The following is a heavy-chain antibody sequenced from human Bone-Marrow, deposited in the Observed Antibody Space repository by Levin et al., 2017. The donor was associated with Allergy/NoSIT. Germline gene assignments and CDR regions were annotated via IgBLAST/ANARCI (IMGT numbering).Heavy chain of an antibody. CDR1: GGSISTDLYY. V-gene: IGHV4-39*01. CDR3: ATHEVPAITFDH. Sequence: SQTLSLTCSVSGGSISTDLYYWGWIRQPPGKGLEWLGSIYYSGATSYNPSLKSRVTISVDTSKNQFSLKVTSGTAAGTALDFCATHEVPAITFDHWGLGTLVTVSS. J-gene: IGHJ4*02. CDR2: IYYSGAT. D-gene: IGHD2-2*01.